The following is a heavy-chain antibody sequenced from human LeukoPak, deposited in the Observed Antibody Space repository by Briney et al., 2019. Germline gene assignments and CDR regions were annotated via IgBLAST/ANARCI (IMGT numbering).Heavy chain of an antibody. J-gene: IGHJ4*02. CDR1: GGSTSNTNW. CDR3: SRENGAFSPFGY. Sequence: PSQSLSLTCGVSGGSTSNTNWWSWVRQPPGQGLEWIGEISLTGLTHYNPSLESRATVSLDKSKNQLSLNLTSVTAADTAVYYCSRENGAFSPFGYWGQGTLVTVLS. D-gene: IGHD2-8*01. V-gene: IGHV4-4*02. CDR2: ISLTGLT.